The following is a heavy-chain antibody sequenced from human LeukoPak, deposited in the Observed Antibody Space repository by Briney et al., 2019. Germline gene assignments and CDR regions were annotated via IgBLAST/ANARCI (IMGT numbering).Heavy chain of an antibody. V-gene: IGHV3-30*04. CDR2: ITYDGSDT. D-gene: IGHD6-13*01. J-gene: IGHJ6*03. Sequence: GGSLRLSCAASGFIFSNFAMPWVRQAPGTGLEWVALITYDGSDTYYADSVKGRFTISRDNSRNVLYLQMTSLRGDDSAVYYCAREEQELVRDYYYYMDVWGKGTTVTVSS. CDR1: GFIFSNFA. CDR3: AREEQELVRDYYYYMDV.